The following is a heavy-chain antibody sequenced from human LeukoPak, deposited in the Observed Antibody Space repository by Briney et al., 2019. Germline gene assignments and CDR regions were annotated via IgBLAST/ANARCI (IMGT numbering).Heavy chain of an antibody. Sequence: PSETLSLTCTVSGGSISTYYWSWIRQSPGKGLERIGYIDYSGSTNYNPSLKSRVTMSVDTSKNQFSLKLSSVTAADTAVYYCARWVAAASIDYWGQGTLVTVSS. CDR1: GGSISTYY. D-gene: IGHD6-13*01. J-gene: IGHJ4*02. CDR2: IDYSGST. V-gene: IGHV4-59*01. CDR3: ARWVAAASIDY.